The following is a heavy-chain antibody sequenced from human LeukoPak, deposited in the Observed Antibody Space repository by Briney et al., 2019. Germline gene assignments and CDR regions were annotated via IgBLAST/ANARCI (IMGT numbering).Heavy chain of an antibody. V-gene: IGHV3-33*01. D-gene: IGHD3-16*01. Sequence: GGSLRLSCVASGFTFRSHGMHWVRQAPGKGLEWVAVIWYDGSTKYYADSVKGRFTISRDNSENTLFLQIDSLRVEDSAGYYCVRGGPDKADDYWGQGTLVPVSA. CDR1: GFTFRSHG. J-gene: IGHJ4*02. CDR3: VRGGPDKADDY. CDR2: IWYDGSTK.